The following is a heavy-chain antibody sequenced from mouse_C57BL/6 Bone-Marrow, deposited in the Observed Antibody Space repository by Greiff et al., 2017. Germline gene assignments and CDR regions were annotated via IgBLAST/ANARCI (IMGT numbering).Heavy chain of an antibody. Sequence: EVKLMESGGGLVQPGGSMKLSCVASGFTFSNYWMNWVRQSPEKGLEWVAQIRLKSDNYATHNAESVKGRFTISRDDSKSSVYLQMNNLRAEDTGIYYCTAGGWLLAYWGQGTLVTVSA. V-gene: IGHV6-3*01. CDR2: IRLKSDNYAT. J-gene: IGHJ3*01. CDR1: GFTFSNYW. CDR3: TAGGWLLAY. D-gene: IGHD2-3*01.